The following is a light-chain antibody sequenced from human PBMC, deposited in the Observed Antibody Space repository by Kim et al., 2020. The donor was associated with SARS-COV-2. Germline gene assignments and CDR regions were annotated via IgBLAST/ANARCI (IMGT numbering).Light chain of an antibody. CDR3: QAWDSSTALNWV. CDR2: QDS. V-gene: IGLV3-1*01. Sequence: SYELTQPPSVSVSPGQTASITRSGDKLGDKYACWYQQKPGQSPVLVIYQDSKRPSGIPERFSGSNSGNTATLTISGTQAMDEADYYCQAWDSSTALNWVF. J-gene: IGLJ3*02. CDR1: KLGDKY.